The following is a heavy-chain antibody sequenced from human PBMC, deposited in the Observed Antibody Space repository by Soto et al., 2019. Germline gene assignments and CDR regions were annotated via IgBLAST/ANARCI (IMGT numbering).Heavy chain of an antibody. CDR1: GFTFSDYF. V-gene: IGHV3-11*01. CDR3: ARWGVDDFWSGYYSDY. Sequence: QVQLVESGGGLVKPGGSLRLSCAASGFTFSDYFMSWIRQAPGKGLEWVSSISSSDSTIYYADSVKGRFTISRDNAKNSLSLQMNSLRAEDTAVYYCARWGVDDFWSGYYSDYWGQGTLVTVSS. D-gene: IGHD3-3*01. CDR2: ISSSDSTI. J-gene: IGHJ4*02.